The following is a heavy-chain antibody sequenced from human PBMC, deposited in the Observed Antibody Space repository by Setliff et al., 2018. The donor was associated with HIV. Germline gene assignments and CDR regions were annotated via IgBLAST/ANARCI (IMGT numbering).Heavy chain of an antibody. CDR3: AREGQQLARSFDF. CDR1: GGSISSHC. V-gene: IGHV4-4*07. CDR2: IYTFGDI. Sequence: SETLSLTCTVSGGSISSHCWSWVRQPAGKGLEWIGHIYTFGDISYNPSLKSRATISVDKSKNQFFLKLTSVTAADTAVYFCAREGQQLARSFDFWGQGSLVTVSS. J-gene: IGHJ4*02. D-gene: IGHD6-13*01.